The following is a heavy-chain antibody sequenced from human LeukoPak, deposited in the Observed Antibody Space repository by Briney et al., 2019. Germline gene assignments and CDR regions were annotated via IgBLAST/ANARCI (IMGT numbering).Heavy chain of an antibody. CDR2: INPNSGGT. CDR3: ARGGYCTNGVCYSHYYYGMDV. CDR1: GYTFTGYY. J-gene: IGHJ6*02. Sequence: ASVKVSCKASGYTFTGYYMHWVRQAPGQGLEWMGWINPNSGGTNYAQKFQGRVTMTRDTSISTAYVELSRLRSDDTAVYYCARGGYCTNGVCYSHYYYGMDVWGQGTTVTVSS. V-gene: IGHV1-2*02. D-gene: IGHD2-8*01.